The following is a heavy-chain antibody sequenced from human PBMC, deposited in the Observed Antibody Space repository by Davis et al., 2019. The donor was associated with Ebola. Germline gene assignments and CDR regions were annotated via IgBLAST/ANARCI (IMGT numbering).Heavy chain of an antibody. CDR3: ARRRDCSSTSCQGLFDI. J-gene: IGHJ3*02. Sequence: GESLKLSCKGSGYSFTSYWIGWVRQIPGKGLEWMGIIYPGDSDTRYSPSFQGQVTISADKSISTAYLQWSSLKASDTAMYYCARRRDCSSTSCQGLFDIWGQGTMVTVSS. D-gene: IGHD2-2*01. CDR1: GYSFTSYW. V-gene: IGHV5-51*01. CDR2: IYPGDSDT.